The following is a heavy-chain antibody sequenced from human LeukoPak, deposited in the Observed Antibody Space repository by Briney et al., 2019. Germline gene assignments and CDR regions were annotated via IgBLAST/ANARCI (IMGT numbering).Heavy chain of an antibody. Sequence: ASVKVSCKASGYTLTGYYMHWVRQAPGQGLEWMGWINPNSGGTNYAQKFQGRVTMTRDTSISTAYMELSRLRSDDTAVYYCARDAWRAAAGTYNWFDPWGQGTLVTVSS. CDR3: ARDAWRAAAGTYNWFDP. V-gene: IGHV1-2*02. CDR2: INPNSGGT. J-gene: IGHJ5*02. CDR1: GYTLTGYY. D-gene: IGHD6-13*01.